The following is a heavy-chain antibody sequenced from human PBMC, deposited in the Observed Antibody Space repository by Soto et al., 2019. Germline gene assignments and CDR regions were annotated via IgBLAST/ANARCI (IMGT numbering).Heavy chain of an antibody. CDR1: TYMFISYG. D-gene: IGHD3-10*01. CDR2: INPNSGNI. CDR3: ARGRASGSYYLLDY. Sequence: GASVKVSCKPSTYMFISYGVNWVRQATGHGLEWMGWINPNSGNIGYAQRFQGRVTMTRDTAIRTAYMEVSSLRSDDTAVYYCARGRASGSYYLLDYWGQGTLVTVSS. J-gene: IGHJ4*02. V-gene: IGHV1-8*01.